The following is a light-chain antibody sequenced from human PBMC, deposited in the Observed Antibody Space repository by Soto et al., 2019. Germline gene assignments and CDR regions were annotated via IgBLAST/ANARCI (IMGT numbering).Light chain of an antibody. Sequence: EIVMTQSPATLSVSPGETATLTCRASQSVSSSLAWYQQTPGRAPRLLIYDASNRATGIPARFSGSGSGTEFTLTISSLEPDDFATYYCQKYNSYSFGQGTKVEIK. V-gene: IGKV3D-15*01. J-gene: IGKJ1*01. CDR3: QKYNSYS. CDR2: DAS. CDR1: QSVSSS.